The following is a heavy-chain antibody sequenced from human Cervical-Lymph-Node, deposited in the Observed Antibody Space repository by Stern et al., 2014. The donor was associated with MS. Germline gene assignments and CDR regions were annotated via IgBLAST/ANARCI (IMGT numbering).Heavy chain of an antibody. CDR3: ARWSGWTDGFDA. V-gene: IGHV4-59*01. D-gene: IGHD6-19*01. Sequence: QVQLQESGPGLVKPSETLSLTCTVSGASITAYYWNWVRQPPGKGLEWIGYVHSSETSRYNPSLHSRVTTSIDTSKNQFSLKVTSVTAADTAVYFCARWSGWTDGFDAWGQGTLVTVSS. CDR1: GASITAYY. CDR2: VHSSETS. J-gene: IGHJ5*02.